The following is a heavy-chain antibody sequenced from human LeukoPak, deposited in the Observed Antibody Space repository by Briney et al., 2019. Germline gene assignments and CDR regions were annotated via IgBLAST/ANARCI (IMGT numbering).Heavy chain of an antibody. D-gene: IGHD2-2*01. CDR2: IYYSGST. CDR1: GGSISSYY. J-gene: IGHJ6*03. CDR3: ARCTPDYYYYYMDV. Sequence: SETLSLTCTVSGGSISSYYWSWIRQPPGKGLEWIGYIYYSGSTNYNPSLKSRVTISVDTSKNQFSLKLSSVTAADTAVYYCARCTPDYYYYYMDVWGKGTTVTVSS. V-gene: IGHV4-59*01.